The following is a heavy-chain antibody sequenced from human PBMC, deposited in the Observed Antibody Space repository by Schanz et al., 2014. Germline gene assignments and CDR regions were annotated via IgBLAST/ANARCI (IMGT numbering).Heavy chain of an antibody. CDR3: ARDHTTESYCAAGPPIDY. D-gene: IGHD1-26*01. CDR2: IGTSGGT. Sequence: EEQLVESGGGLVQPGGSLRLSCAASGFTFDKYAMHWVRQAPGKGLEWVSTIGTSGGTNYAESVKGRFTISRDNSKNTQFLQMNSLRAEDTAVYYCARDHTTESYCAAGPPIDYWGQGTLLTVSS. V-gene: IGHV3-23*04. CDR1: GFTFDKYA. J-gene: IGHJ4*02.